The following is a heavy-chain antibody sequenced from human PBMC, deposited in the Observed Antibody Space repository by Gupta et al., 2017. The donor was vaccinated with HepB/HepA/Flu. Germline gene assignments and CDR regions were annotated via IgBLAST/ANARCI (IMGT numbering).Heavy chain of an antibody. V-gene: IGHV1-2*04. CDR1: GYTFTGYY. J-gene: IGHJ4*02. CDR2: INPNSGGT. D-gene: IGHD5-24*01. CDR3: ARSQPTRPGERWLQLGQTPFDY. Sequence: QVQLVQSGAEVKKPGASVKVSCKASGYTFTGYYMHWVRQAPGQGLEWMGWINPNSGGTNYAQKFQGWVTMTRDTSISTAYMELSRLRSDDTAVYYCARSQPTRPGERWLQLGQTPFDYWGQGTLVTVSS.